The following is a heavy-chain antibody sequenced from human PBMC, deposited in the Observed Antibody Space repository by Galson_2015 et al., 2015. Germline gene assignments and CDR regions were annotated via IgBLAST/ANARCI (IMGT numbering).Heavy chain of an antibody. J-gene: IGHJ4*02. V-gene: IGHV3-23*01. CDR3: AREWDDYYGSGSYYGY. CDR1: GFIFSTYA. Sequence: SLRLSCAASGFIFSTYAMSWVRQAPGKGLEWASTISVSGDTTHYADSVQGRFTVSRDNSKNTMYVQLNSLRAEDTAVYYCAREWDDYYGSGSYYGYWGQGTLVTVSS. D-gene: IGHD3-10*01. CDR2: ISVSGDTT.